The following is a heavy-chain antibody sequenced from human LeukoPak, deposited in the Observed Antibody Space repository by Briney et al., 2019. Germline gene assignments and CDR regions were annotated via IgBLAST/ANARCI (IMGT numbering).Heavy chain of an antibody. CDR3: ARDTSRNIAAAGSNFDH. CDR2: ISAYNGNT. CDR1: GYTFTSYG. D-gene: IGHD6-13*01. J-gene: IGHJ4*02. V-gene: IGHV1-18*01. Sequence: ASVKVSCKASGYTFTSYGISWVRQAPGQGLEWMGWISAYNGNTNYAQKLQGRVTMTTDTSTSTAYMELRSLRSDDTAVYYCARDTSRNIAAAGSNFDHWGQGTLVTVSS.